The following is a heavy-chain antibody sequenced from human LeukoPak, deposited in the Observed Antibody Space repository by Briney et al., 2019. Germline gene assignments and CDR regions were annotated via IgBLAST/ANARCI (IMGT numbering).Heavy chain of an antibody. CDR3: ARDPPAGTSPY. V-gene: IGHV4-34*01. Sequence: SETLSLTCAVYGGSFSGYYWSWIRQPPGKGLEWIGEINHSGSTNYNPSLKSRVTISVDTSKNQFSLKLSSVTAADTAVYYCARDPPAGTSPYWGQGTLVTVSS. J-gene: IGHJ4*02. CDR1: GGSFSGYY. D-gene: IGHD1-7*01. CDR2: INHSGST.